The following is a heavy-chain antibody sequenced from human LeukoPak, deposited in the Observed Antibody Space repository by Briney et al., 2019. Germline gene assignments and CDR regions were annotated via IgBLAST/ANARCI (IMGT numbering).Heavy chain of an antibody. J-gene: IGHJ6*02. V-gene: IGHV1-8*01. Sequence: ASVKVSCKASGYTFTSYVINWVRQATGQGLEWMRWMNPNSGNTGYAQKFQGRVTMTRNTSISTAYMELSSLRSEDTAVYYCARSLIVVVLSSYYYYYGMDVWGQGTTVTVSS. CDR2: MNPNSGNT. CDR1: GYTFTSYV. CDR3: ARSLIVVVLSSYYYYYGMDV. D-gene: IGHD3-22*01.